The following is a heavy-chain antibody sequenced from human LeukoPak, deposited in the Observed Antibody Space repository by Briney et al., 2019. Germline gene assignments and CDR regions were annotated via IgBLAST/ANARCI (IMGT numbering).Heavy chain of an antibody. CDR1: GYTFTSYG. CDR2: ISAYNGNT. CDR3: ARGPLGGYGSGSQADY. J-gene: IGHJ4*02. Sequence: ASVKVSCKASGYTFTSYGTSWVRQAPGQGLEWMGWISAYNGNTNYAQKLQGRVTMTTDTSTSTAYMELRSLRSDDTAVYYCARGPLGGYGSGSQADYWGQGTLVSVSS. D-gene: IGHD3-10*01. V-gene: IGHV1-18*01.